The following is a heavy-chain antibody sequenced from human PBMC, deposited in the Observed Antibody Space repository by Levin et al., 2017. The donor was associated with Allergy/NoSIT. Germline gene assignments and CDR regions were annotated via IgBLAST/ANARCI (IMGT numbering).Heavy chain of an antibody. CDR2: ISSSGSTI. CDR1: GFTFSSYE. J-gene: IGHJ3*02. CDR3: ARDRTPSGAVRGVGDAFDI. Sequence: GESLKISCAASGFTFSSYEMNWVRQAPGKGLEWVSYISSSGSTIYYADSVKGRFTISRDNAKNSLYLQMNSLRAEDTAVYYCARDRTPSGAVRGVGDAFDIWGQGTMVTVSS. V-gene: IGHV3-48*03. D-gene: IGHD2-15*01.